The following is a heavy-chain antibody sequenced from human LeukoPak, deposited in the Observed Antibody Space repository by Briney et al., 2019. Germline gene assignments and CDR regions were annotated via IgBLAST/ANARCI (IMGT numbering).Heavy chain of an antibody. CDR3: AKSVLDTTYFDY. CDR2: ISGGGGTI. V-gene: IGHV3-23*01. D-gene: IGHD5-18*01. J-gene: IGHJ4*02. Sequence: GGSLRLSCAAYGFPFSNFAMSWVRQAPGKGLEWVSAISGGGGTIYYADSVKGRFTVSRDSSKNTLYLQMSSLRAEDTAVYYCAKSVLDTTYFDYWGQGNLVTVSS. CDR1: GFPFSNFA.